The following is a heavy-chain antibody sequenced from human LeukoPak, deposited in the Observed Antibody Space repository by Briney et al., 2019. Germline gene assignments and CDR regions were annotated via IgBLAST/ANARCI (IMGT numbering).Heavy chain of an antibody. CDR3: ARAGGLFFDY. Sequence: KPSETLSLTCALYGGSLSGYYWSWIRQPPGKGLEWIGEINHSGSTNYSPSLKSRVTIAVDTSKNQFSLKLSSVTAADTAVYYCARAGGLFFDYWGQGTLVTVSS. CDR2: INHSGST. J-gene: IGHJ4*02. CDR1: GGSLSGYY. D-gene: IGHD3-10*01. V-gene: IGHV4-34*01.